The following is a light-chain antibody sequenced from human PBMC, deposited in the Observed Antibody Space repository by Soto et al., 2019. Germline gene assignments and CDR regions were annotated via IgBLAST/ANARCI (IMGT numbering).Light chain of an antibody. CDR3: PSCKSTLSGCF. CDR1: SSDIGAGYP. V-gene: IGLV1-40*01. Sequence: QSVLTQPPSVSGAPGQTIAISCTGSSSDIGAGYPVHWYQQRPGTAPKLLIYSNIFGNNNRPSGAPDRLSGSKSGTSASLAITGLQDEDEDDYDCPSCKSTLSGCFFGTGAKGTVL. CDR2: GNN. J-gene: IGLJ1*01.